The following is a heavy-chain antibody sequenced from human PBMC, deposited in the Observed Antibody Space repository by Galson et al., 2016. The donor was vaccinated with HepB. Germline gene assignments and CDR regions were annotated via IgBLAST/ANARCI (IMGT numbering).Heavy chain of an antibody. CDR3: AKDNAAWLVDY. V-gene: IGHV3-30-3*01. CDR2: ISSDGSKE. D-gene: IGHD6-19*01. CDR1: GFTFSRYT. Sequence: SLRLSCAASGFTFSRYTMHWVRQAPGKGLEWVAVISSDGSKEYYADSVKGRFTISRDNSRNTLYLQMNSLRAEDAAVYYCAKDNAAWLVDYWGQGSLVTGSS. J-gene: IGHJ4*02.